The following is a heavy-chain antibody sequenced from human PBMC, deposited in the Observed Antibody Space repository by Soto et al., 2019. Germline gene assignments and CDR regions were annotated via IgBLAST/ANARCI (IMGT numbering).Heavy chain of an antibody. CDR3: ARGTSGIAVAGYSGVYYYGMDV. V-gene: IGHV3-33*01. CDR1: GFTFSSYG. D-gene: IGHD6-19*01. J-gene: IGHJ6*02. Sequence: GGSLRLSCAASGFTFSSYGMHWVRQAPGKGLEWVAVIWYDGSNKYYADSVKGRFTISRDNSKNTLYLQMNSLRAEDTAVYYCARGTSGIAVAGYSGVYYYGMDVWGQGTTVTVSS. CDR2: IWYDGSNK.